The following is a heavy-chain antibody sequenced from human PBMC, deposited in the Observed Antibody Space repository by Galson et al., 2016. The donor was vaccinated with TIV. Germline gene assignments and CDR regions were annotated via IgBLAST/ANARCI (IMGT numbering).Heavy chain of an antibody. CDR1: GDSISSGSFY. Sequence: TLSLTCSVSGDSISSGSFYWTWIRQPAGKGLEWIGRIYTSGATSYNPSLGGRVTISRDTFKNQFSLTLHSVTAADTAMYFGASGWGYGGHDITGFDPWG. CDR2: IYTSGAT. J-gene: IGHJ5*02. D-gene: IGHD5-12*01. CDR3: ASGWGYGGHDITGFDP. V-gene: IGHV4-61*02.